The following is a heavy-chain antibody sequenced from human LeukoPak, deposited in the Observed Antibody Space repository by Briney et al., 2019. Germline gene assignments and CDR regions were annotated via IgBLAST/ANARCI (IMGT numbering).Heavy chain of an antibody. CDR3: AGSRDYSSSYYFDY. V-gene: IGHV5-51*01. J-gene: IGHJ4*02. CDR2: IYPGDSDT. Sequence: GESLKISCKGSGYSFTSNWIGWARQMTGKGLEWMGIIYPGDSDTRYSPSFQGQVTISADKSISTAYLQWSSLKASDTAMYYCAGSRDYSSSYYFDYWGQGTLVTVSA. D-gene: IGHD6-6*01. CDR1: GYSFTSNW.